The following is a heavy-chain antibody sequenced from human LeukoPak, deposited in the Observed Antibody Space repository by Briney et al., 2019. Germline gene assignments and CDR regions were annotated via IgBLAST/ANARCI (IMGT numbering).Heavy chain of an antibody. CDR2: INPNSGGT. CDR3: ATAYDILTGYPYNWFDP. J-gene: IGHJ5*02. V-gene: IGHV1-2*02. D-gene: IGHD3-9*01. CDR1: GYTFTSYG. Sequence: ASVKVYCKASGYTFTSYGISWVRQAPGQGLDWMGWINPNSGGTNYAQKFQGRVTMTRDTSISTAYMELSRLRSDDTAVYYRATAYDILTGYPYNWFDPWGQGTLVTVSS.